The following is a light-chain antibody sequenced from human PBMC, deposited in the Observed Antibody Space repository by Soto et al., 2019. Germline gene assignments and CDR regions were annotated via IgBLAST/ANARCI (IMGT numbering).Light chain of an antibody. V-gene: IGLV1-40*01. J-gene: IGLJ1*01. CDR2: VNS. CDR3: QSYDSSLSGRGV. CDR1: SSNIGAGYD. Sequence: QSVLTQPPSVSGAPGQRVTISCTGSSSNIGAGYDVHWYQQLPGTAPKLLTYVNSNRPSGVPDRFSGSKSGTSASLAITGLQAEDEADYYCQSYDSSLSGRGVFGTGTKVTVL.